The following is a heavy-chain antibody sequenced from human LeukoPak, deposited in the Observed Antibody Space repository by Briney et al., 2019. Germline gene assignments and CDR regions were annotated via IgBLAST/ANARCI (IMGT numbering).Heavy chain of an antibody. CDR3: ARRIAAAGTRYNWFDP. CDR1: GASISSTSYC. CDR2: IHTSGST. V-gene: IGHV4-61*09. D-gene: IGHD6-13*01. Sequence: PSETLSLTCTVSGASISSTSYCWGWIRQPAGKGLEWIGHIHTSGSTNYNPSLKSRVTISVDTSKNQFSLKLSSVTAADTAVYYCARRIAAAGTRYNWFDPWGRGTLVTVSS. J-gene: IGHJ5*02.